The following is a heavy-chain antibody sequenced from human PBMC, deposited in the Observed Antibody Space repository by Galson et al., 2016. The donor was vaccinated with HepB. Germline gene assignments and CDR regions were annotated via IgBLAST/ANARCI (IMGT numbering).Heavy chain of an antibody. CDR1: GYTFTDSS. D-gene: IGHD3-22*01. CDR2: INPSNGAT. CDR3: ARELGYETGGYYGYEFGIDD. V-gene: IGHV1-2*02. J-gene: IGHJ4*02. Sequence: CKASGYTFTDSSLHWVRQAPGRGLEWVGWINPSNGATKTARKFEDRVSMYRDTTISTAYMEVIRLRFDDTAVYFCARELGYETGGYYGYEFGIDDWGQGTPVTVS.